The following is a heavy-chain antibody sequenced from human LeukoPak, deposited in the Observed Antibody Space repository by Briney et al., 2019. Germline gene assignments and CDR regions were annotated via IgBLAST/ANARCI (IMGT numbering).Heavy chain of an antibody. CDR2: IYTSGST. D-gene: IGHD2-2*02. V-gene: IGHV4-4*08. Sequence: SETLSLTCTVSGGSISSYYWSWIRQPPGKGLEWIGSIYTSGSTNCNPSLKSRVTISVDTSKNQFSLKLSSVTAADTAVYYCARGARYCSSTSCYTGKIFDYWGQGTLVTVSS. CDR1: GGSISSYY. J-gene: IGHJ4*02. CDR3: ARGARYCSSTSCYTGKIFDY.